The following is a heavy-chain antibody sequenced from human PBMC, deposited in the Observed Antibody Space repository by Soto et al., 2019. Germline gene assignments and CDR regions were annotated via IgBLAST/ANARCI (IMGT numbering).Heavy chain of an antibody. CDR3: ARGAYLNWFDP. CDR2: ISSSSSTI. J-gene: IGHJ5*02. CDR1: GFTFSSYS. Sequence: GGALRLSCAASGFTFSSYSMNWVGQTPGKGLEWVSYISSSSSTIYYADSVKGRFTISRDNAKNSLYLQMNSLRAEDTAVYYCARGAYLNWFDPWGQGTLVTVSS. V-gene: IGHV3-48*01.